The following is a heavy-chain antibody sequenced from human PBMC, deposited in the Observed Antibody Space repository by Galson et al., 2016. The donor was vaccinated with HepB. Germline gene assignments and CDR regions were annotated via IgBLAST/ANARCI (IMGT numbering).Heavy chain of an antibody. CDR1: GFIFSNYA. Sequence: SLRLSCAASGFIFSNYAMHWVRQAPGKGLEWVSFISYDESKTYYADSVKGRFTISRDNSKNTLYLQMNSLRPEGTAVYYCARDRESYDPKYFQDWGQGSLVTVSS. V-gene: IGHV3-30-3*01. J-gene: IGHJ1*01. D-gene: IGHD3-22*01. CDR3: ARDRESYDPKYFQD. CDR2: ISYDESKT.